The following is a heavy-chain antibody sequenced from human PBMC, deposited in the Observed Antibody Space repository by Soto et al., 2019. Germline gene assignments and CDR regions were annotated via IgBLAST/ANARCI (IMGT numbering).Heavy chain of an antibody. D-gene: IGHD4-17*01. CDR2: ISGSGGST. V-gene: IGHV3-23*01. J-gene: IGHJ4*02. CDR3: AKGRSVHHDYGDYLN. Sequence: EVQLLESGGGLVQPGGSLRLSCAASGFTFSSYAMSWVRQAPGKGLEWVSAISGSGGSTYYAASRKGRFTITRDNSKNTLYLQMNSLRAEDTAVYYCAKGRSVHHDYGDYLNWGQGTLVTVSS. CDR1: GFTFSSYA.